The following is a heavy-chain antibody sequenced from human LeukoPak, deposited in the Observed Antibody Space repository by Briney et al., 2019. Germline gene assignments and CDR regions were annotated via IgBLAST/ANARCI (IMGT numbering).Heavy chain of an antibody. Sequence: PSETLSLTCAVYGGSFSGYYWSWLRQPPGKGLEWIGEINHSGSTNYNPSLKSRVTISVDTSKNQFSLKLSSVTAADTAVYYCARGRIGYCSSTSCRGWFDPWGQGTLVTVSS. CDR1: GGSFSGYY. D-gene: IGHD2-2*01. V-gene: IGHV4-34*01. J-gene: IGHJ5*02. CDR3: ARGRIGYCSSTSCRGWFDP. CDR2: INHSGST.